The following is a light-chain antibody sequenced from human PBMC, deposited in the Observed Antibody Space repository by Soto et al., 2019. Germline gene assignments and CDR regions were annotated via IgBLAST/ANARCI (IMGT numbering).Light chain of an antibody. V-gene: IGKV3-20*01. Sequence: EIVLTQSPATLSLSPCERATLSCMASQSISNNLAWYQQKPGQAPRLLIYGASSRATGIPDRFSGSGSGTDFTLTISRLEPEDFAVYYCQQYGSSPWTFGQGTKVDIK. CDR2: GAS. J-gene: IGKJ1*01. CDR1: QSISNN. CDR3: QQYGSSPWT.